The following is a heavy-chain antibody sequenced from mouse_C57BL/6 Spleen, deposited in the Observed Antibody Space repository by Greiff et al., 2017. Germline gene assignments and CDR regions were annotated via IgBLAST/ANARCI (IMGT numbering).Heavy chain of an antibody. CDR3: TRDGITTGVDRYFDV. J-gene: IGHJ1*03. V-gene: IGHV5-9-1*02. CDR2: ISSGGDYI. D-gene: IGHD1-1*01. Sequence: EVKLMESGEGLVKPGGSLKLSCAASGFTFSSYAMSWVRQTPEKRLEWVAYISSGGDYIYYADTVKGRFTISRDNARNTLYLQMSSLKSEDTAMYYCTRDGITTGVDRYFDVWGTGTTVTVSS. CDR1: GFTFSSYA.